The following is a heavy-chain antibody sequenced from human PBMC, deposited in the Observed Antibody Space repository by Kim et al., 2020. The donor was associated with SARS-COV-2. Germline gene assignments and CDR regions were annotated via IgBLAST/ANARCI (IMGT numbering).Heavy chain of an antibody. CDR2: INHSGST. CDR3: ARVGYYYVSSGYYYFPDY. V-gene: IGHV4-34*01. J-gene: IGHJ4*02. CDR1: GGSFSGYY. D-gene: IGHD3-22*01. Sequence: SETLSLTCAVYGGSFSGYYWSWIRQPPGKGLEWIGEINHSGSTNYNPSLKSRVTISVDTSKNQFSLKLSSVTAADTAVYYCARVGYYYVSSGYYYFPDYWGQGTLVTVSS.